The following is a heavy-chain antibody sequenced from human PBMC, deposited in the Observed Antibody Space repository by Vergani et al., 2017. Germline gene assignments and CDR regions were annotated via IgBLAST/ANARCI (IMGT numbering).Heavy chain of an antibody. CDR2: IYYSGST. J-gene: IGHJ2*01. Sequence: QVQLQESGPGLVKPSETLSLTCTVSGGSISSYYWSWIRQPPGKGLEWIGYIYYSGSTNYNPSLKSRVTISVDTSKNQFSLKLSSVTAADTAVYYCAREPGIAAARTGWYFDLWGRGTLVTVSS. V-gene: IGHV4-59*12. CDR1: GGSISSYY. D-gene: IGHD6-13*01. CDR3: AREPGIAAARTGWYFDL.